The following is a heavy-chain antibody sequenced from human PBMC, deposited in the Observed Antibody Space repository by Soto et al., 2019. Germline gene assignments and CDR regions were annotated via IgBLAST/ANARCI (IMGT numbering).Heavy chain of an antibody. CDR2: IIPILGIA. CDR1: GGTFSSYT. CDR3: ASPSVVPAATFYYYYYYMDV. J-gene: IGHJ6*03. Sequence: QVQLVQSGAEVKKPGSSVKVSCKASGGTFSSYTISWVRQAPGQGLEWMGRIIPILGIANYAQKFQGRVTITADKSTSTAYMELSSLRSEDTAVYYCASPSVVPAATFYYYYYYMDVWGKGTTVTVSS. D-gene: IGHD2-2*01. V-gene: IGHV1-69*02.